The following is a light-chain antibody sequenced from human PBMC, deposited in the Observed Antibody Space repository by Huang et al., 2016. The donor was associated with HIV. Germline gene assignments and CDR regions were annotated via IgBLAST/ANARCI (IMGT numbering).Light chain of an antibody. CDR2: GAS. Sequence: EIVMTQSPATLSVSPGERATLSCRASQSVSSNLAWYQQKPGQAPRLLIYGASTRATGIPARFSGSGSGTEFTLTISGLQSEDFAVYYCQQNNNWPPLFTFGPGTKVDIK. J-gene: IGKJ3*01. CDR3: QQNNNWPPLFT. CDR1: QSVSSN. V-gene: IGKV3-15*01.